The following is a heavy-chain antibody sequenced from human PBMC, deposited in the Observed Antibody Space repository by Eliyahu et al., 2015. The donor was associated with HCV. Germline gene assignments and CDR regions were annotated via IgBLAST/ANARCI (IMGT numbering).Heavy chain of an antibody. V-gene: IGHV4-39*01. CDR1: GGSISSSRYY. CDR3: ARSSYSMIENDY. D-gene: IGHD3-22*01. Sequence: QLQLQESGPGLVKPSETLSLTCTVSGGSISSSRYYWGWIRQPPGKGLEWIGSFHYSGKNLHNPSLKSRVSISVDTSKNQFSLKLSSVTATDTAVYYCARSSYSMIENDYWGQGTLVTVLL. J-gene: IGHJ4*02. CDR2: FHYSGKN.